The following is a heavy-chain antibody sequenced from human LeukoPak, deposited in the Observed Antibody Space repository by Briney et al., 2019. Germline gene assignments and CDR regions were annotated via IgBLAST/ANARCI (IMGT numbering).Heavy chain of an antibody. V-gene: IGHV3-11*01. D-gene: IGHD5-18*01. Sequence: GGSLRLSCAASGFTFSDYYMSWIRQAPGKGLEWVSYISSSGSTIYYADSVKGRFTISRDNAKNSLYLQMNSLRAEDTAVYYCAKDLTPTYQLDYFDYWGQGTLVTVSS. J-gene: IGHJ4*02. CDR2: ISSSGSTI. CDR3: AKDLTPTYQLDYFDY. CDR1: GFTFSDYY.